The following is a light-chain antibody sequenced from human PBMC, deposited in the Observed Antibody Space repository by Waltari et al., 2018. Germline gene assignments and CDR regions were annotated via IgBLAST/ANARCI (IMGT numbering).Light chain of an antibody. CDR3: ATWDDRLNGVV. V-gene: IGLV1-44*01. J-gene: IGLJ2*01. CDR1: RSNIGINR. CDR2: SND. Sequence: QSVLTQPPSASGTPGQRVTISCSGSRSNIGINRVPWYQQPPGTAPKLLIYSNDHRASGLPDRFSGSKSGTSASLAISGLQFEDEADYYCATWDDRLNGVVFGGGTKLTVL.